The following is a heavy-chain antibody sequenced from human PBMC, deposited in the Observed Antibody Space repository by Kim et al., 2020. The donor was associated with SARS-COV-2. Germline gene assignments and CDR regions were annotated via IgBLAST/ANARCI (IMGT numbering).Heavy chain of an antibody. CDR2: ISDSGDTT. CDR3: AKDLNLGFAP. Sequence: GGSLRLSCAASSFTLGHFAMNWVRQAPGKGLEWISSISDSGDTTYYADSVKGRFTISRDNSKNTLFLQMNSLRADDTAMYYCAKDLNLGFAPWGQGTLVT. D-gene: IGHD3-3*01. V-gene: IGHV3-23*01. CDR1: SFTLGHFA. J-gene: IGHJ5*02.